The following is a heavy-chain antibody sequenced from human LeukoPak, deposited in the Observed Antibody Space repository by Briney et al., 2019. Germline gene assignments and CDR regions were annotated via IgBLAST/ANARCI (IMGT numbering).Heavy chain of an antibody. CDR1: GFTFSIYE. CDR3: ARKYCSTTSCLFDN. CDR2: ISSIGTTI. D-gene: IGHD2-2*01. J-gene: IGHJ4*02. V-gene: IGHV3-48*03. Sequence: PGGSLRLSCAASGFTFSIYEMNWVRQAPGKGLEWVSYISSIGTTIYYADSVKGRFTISRDNAKNSLYLQMNSLRAEDTAVYYCARKYCSTTSCLFDNWGQGTLVTVSS.